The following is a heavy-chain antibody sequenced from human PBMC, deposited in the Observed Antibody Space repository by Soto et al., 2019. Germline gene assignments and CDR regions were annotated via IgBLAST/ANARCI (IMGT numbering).Heavy chain of an antibody. CDR2: ISYDGSNE. J-gene: IGHJ4*02. Sequence: GGSLRLSCAASGFTFSNYGMHWVRQAPGKGLEWVAVISYDGSNEYYAESVKGQFTISRDDSKNTLYLQMNSLRPEDAAVYYCAKDGLPFLEWLFQPLYYFDYLGQGTLVTVSS. D-gene: IGHD3-3*01. CDR1: GFTFSNYG. CDR3: AKDGLPFLEWLFQPLYYFDY. V-gene: IGHV3-30*18.